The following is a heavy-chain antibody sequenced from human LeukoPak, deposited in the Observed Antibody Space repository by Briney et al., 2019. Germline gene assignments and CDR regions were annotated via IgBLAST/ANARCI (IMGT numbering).Heavy chain of an antibody. V-gene: IGHV3-7*01. J-gene: IGHJ4*02. CDR2: INQDGSEK. CDR3: ARDDYNSGSYSYFDY. CDR1: GFTFSSYW. Sequence: GGSLRLSCAASGFTFSSYWMSWVRQAPGRGLEWVPNINQDGSEKYYVDSVKGRFTISRDNAKNSLFLQMNSLRAEDTAVYYCARDDYNSGSYSYFDYWGQGTLVTVSS. D-gene: IGHD6-19*01.